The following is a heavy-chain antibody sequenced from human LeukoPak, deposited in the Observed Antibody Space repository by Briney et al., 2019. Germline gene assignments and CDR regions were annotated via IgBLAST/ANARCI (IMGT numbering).Heavy chain of an antibody. Sequence: SGTLSLTCGVSGGSISNTNWWSWVRQPPGQVLEWIGEISLTGLTHYNPSLESRVTVSLDKSKNQLSLNLTSVTAADTAVYYCSRENGAFSPFGYWGQGTLVTVLS. D-gene: IGHD2-8*01. V-gene: IGHV4-4*02. CDR2: ISLTGLT. CDR3: SRENGAFSPFGY. CDR1: GGSISNTNW. J-gene: IGHJ4*02.